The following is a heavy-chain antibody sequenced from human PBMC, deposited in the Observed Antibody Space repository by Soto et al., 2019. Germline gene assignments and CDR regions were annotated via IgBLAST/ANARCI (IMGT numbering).Heavy chain of an antibody. CDR3: VKRGGTWGDGAF. V-gene: IGHV3-23*01. Sequence: VQLLESGGGLVQPGGSLRLSCVASGFIFNNYAMSWVRQAPGKGLEWVSTIGGTDGYSDGVQSYEDSVKVRVTISRDSSANTLFLQMDNLRTYDSAIYGCVKRGGTWGDGAFWGQGTTAVVSS. D-gene: IGHD2-15*01. CDR1: GFIFNNYA. CDR2: IGGTDGYSDGVQ. J-gene: IGHJ3*01.